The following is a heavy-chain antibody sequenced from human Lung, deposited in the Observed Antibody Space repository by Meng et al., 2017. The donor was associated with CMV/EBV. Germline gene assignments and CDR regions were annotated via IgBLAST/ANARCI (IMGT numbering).Heavy chain of an antibody. J-gene: IGHJ4*02. CDR2: INAYNGDT. CDR3: ARVEVGITSGDY. Sequence: QVQLVQSGAYVRKPVASVKVSCKASGYTFTNYGITWVRQAPGQGLEWMGWINAYNGDTNYAQTLQGRVTMTTDTSTSTAYMELRSLRSDDTAVYYCARVEVGITSGDYWGQGTLVTVSS. D-gene: IGHD1-26*01. CDR1: GYTFTNYG. V-gene: IGHV1-18*01.